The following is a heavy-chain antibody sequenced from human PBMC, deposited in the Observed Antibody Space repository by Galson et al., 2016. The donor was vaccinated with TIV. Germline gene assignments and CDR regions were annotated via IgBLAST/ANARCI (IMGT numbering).Heavy chain of an antibody. D-gene: IGHD4-17*01. V-gene: IGHV1-2*02. CDR3: ARARYGDYFDY. J-gene: IGHJ4*02. Sequence: SVKVSCKASGDTFTGYYVHWVRQAPGQGLEWMGWIDPRSVATNYAQKFQGRVTMTMDTSISTAHMELTRLTPDDTAVYYCARARYGDYFDYWGQGTLVTVSS. CDR2: IDPRSVAT. CDR1: GDTFTGYY.